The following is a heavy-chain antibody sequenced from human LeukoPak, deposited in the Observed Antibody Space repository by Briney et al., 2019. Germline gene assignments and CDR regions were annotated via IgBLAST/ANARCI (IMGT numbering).Heavy chain of an antibody. CDR1: GGSFSGYY. CDR3: ARDIREYCSGGSCYSDAPTKAFDI. D-gene: IGHD2-15*01. Sequence: SETLSLTCAVYGGSFSGYYWSWIRQPPGKGLEWIGEINHSGSTNYNPSLKSRVTISVDTSKNQFSLKLSSVTAADTAVYYCARDIREYCSGGSCYSDAPTKAFDIWGQGTMVTVSS. J-gene: IGHJ3*02. V-gene: IGHV4-34*01. CDR2: INHSGST.